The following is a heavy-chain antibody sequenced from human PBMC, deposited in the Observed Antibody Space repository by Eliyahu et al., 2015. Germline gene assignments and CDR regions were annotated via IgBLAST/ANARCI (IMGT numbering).Heavy chain of an antibody. CDR2: INHSGST. CDR1: GGSFXGYY. D-gene: IGHD6-19*01. Sequence: QVQLQQWGAGLLKPSETLSLTCAVYGGSFXGYYWSWIRQPPGKGLEWIGEINHSGSTNYNPSLKSRVTISVDTSKNQFSLKLSSVTAADTAVYYCARGGTWLRPRGGWYFEDYNWFDPWGQGTLVTVSS. J-gene: IGHJ5*02. V-gene: IGHV4-34*01. CDR3: ARGGTWLRPRGGWYFEDYNWFDP.